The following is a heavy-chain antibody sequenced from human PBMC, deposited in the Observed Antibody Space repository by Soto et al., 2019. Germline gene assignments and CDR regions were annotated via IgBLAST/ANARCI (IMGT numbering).Heavy chain of an antibody. D-gene: IGHD2-15*01. CDR2: INSDGSST. J-gene: IGHJ4*02. CDR3: ARDQGYCSGGSCYVAGY. CDR1: GFTFSNYW. V-gene: IGHV3-74*01. Sequence: EVQLVESGGGLVQPGGSLRLSCAASGFTFSNYWMRWVRQVPGKGLVWVSRINSDGSSTGYADSVMGRFTISRDNAKNTVYLQMNSLRAEDTAVYYCARDQGYCSGGSCYVAGYWGQGTLVTVSS.